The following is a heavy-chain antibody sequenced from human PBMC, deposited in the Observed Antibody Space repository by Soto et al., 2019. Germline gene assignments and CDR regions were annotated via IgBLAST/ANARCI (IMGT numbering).Heavy chain of an antibody. D-gene: IGHD1-7*01. CDR3: AKGNNWNYAFDP. V-gene: IGHV1-18*01. CDR2: ISAYNGNT. CDR1: VYTFTSYG. Sequence: ASVKVSCKASVYTFTSYGIRWVRQAPGQGLEWMGWISAYNGNTKSAQKLQGRVTMTTDTSTSTAYMELKSLTSDDTAVYYCAKGNNWNYAFDPWGQGTQVTVSS. J-gene: IGHJ5*02.